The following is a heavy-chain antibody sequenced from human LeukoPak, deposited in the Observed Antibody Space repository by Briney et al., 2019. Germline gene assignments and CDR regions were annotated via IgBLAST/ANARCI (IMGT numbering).Heavy chain of an antibody. CDR2: IYYSGST. V-gene: IGHV4-59*01. CDR1: GGSISSYY. CDR3: ARVWNDYGDPSVYYFDY. Sequence: SETLSLTCTVSGGSISSYYWSWIRQPPGKGLEWIGYIYYSGSTNYNPSLKSRVTISVDTSKNQFSLKLSSVTAADTAVYYCARVWNDYGDPSVYYFDYWGQGTLVTVSS. D-gene: IGHD4-17*01. J-gene: IGHJ4*02.